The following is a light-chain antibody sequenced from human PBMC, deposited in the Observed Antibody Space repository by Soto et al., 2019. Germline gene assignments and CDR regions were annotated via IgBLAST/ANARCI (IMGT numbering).Light chain of an antibody. CDR3: RQADSFPLT. J-gene: IGKJ4*01. V-gene: IGKV1D-12*01. CDR1: QVISTL. Sequence: DIQMTQSPSSVSASIGDTVTITCRASQVISTLLAWYQQKPGKAPKLLIYGASTLESGVPSRFSGRGAGTDFSLTISSLQPEDFATYFCRQADSFPLTFGGGTKVEIK. CDR2: GAS.